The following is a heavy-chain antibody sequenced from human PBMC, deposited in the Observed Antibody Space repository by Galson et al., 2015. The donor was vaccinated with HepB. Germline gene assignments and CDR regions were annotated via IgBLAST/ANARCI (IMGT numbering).Heavy chain of an antibody. CDR3: ARTYYSGSYFLPPNY. V-gene: IGHV3-30*04. D-gene: IGHD1-26*01. CDR2: ISYDGSNK. Sequence: SLRLSCAASGFTFSSYIMHWVRQAPGKGLEWVAVISYDGSNKYYADSVKGRFTISRDNSKNTLYLQMNSLRAEDTAVYYCARTYYSGSYFLPPNYWGQGTLVTVSS. J-gene: IGHJ4*02. CDR1: GFTFSSYI.